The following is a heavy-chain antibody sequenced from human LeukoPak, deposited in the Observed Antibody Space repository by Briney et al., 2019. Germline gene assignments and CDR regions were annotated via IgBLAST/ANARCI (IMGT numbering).Heavy chain of an antibody. D-gene: IGHD3-16*02. J-gene: IGHJ4*02. CDR3: ARALRLGELSPLGY. V-gene: IGHV1-18*01. Sequence: GASVKVSCKASGGTFSSYAISWVRQAPGQGLEWMGWISAYNGNTNYAQKLQGRVTMTTDTSTSTAYMELRSLRSDDTAVYYCARALRLGELSPLGYWGQGTLVTVSS. CDR1: GGTFSSYA. CDR2: ISAYNGNT.